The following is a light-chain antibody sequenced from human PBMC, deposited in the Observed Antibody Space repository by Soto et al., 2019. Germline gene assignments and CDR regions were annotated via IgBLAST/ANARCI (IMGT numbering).Light chain of an antibody. J-gene: IGLJ2*01. CDR2: EVS. CDR3: SSYTSTNNLLI. Sequence: QSALTQPPSASGSPGQSVTISCTGTSNDVGNYNYVSWYQQHPGKAPKVMISEVSKRPSGVPDRFSGSKSGNMASLTVSGLQAEDEADYYCSSYTSTNNLLIFGGGTQLTVL. CDR1: SNDVGNYNY. V-gene: IGLV2-8*01.